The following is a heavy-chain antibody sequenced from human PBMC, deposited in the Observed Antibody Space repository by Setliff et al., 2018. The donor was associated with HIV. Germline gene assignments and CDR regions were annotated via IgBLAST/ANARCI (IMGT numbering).Heavy chain of an antibody. V-gene: IGHV4-39*07. CDR2: IYYSGST. CDR1: GGSISSSSYY. CDR3: ASLYNWNPRGGVGGAFDI. Sequence: SETLSLTCTVSGGSISSSSYYWGWLRQPPGKGLEWIGSIYYSGSTYYNPSLKSRVTILVDTSKKQLSLTMSSVTAADTAVYYCASLYNWNPRGGVGGAFDIWGQGTMVTVSS. D-gene: IGHD1-20*01. J-gene: IGHJ3*02.